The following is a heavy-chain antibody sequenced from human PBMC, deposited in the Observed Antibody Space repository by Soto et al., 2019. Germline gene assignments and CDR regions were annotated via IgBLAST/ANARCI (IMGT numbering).Heavy chain of an antibody. CDR1: GYSFTSYW. D-gene: IGHD2-21*02. V-gene: IGHV5-51*01. J-gene: IGHJ4*02. Sequence: GESLKISCKGSGYSFTSYWIGWVRQMPGKGLEWMGIIYPGDSDTRYSPSFQGQVTISADKSISTAYPQWSSLKASDTAMYYCARGEAYCGGDCYPPDFDYWGQGTLVTVSS. CDR2: IYPGDSDT. CDR3: ARGEAYCGGDCYPPDFDY.